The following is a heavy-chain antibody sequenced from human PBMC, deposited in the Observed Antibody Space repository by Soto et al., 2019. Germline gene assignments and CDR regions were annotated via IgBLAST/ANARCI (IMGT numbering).Heavy chain of an antibody. J-gene: IGHJ5*02. CDR2: IYSSGAT. D-gene: IGHD1-1*01. V-gene: IGHV4-4*07. CDR1: GGSMSGYY. CDR3: ARDLGNTWFDP. Sequence: QVQLQESGPGLVKPSETLSLTCTVSGGSMSGYYWSWIRQPAGKRLEWIGRIYSSGATFYNPSLTSRVTMSADASKNHFSLKLTSLTAADTAIYYCARDLGNTWFDPWGQGTLVTVSS.